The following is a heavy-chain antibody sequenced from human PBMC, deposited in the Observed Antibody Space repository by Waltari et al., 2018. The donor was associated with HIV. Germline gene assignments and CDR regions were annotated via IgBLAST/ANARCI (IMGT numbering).Heavy chain of an antibody. J-gene: IGHJ4*02. V-gene: IGHV3-30*02. D-gene: IGHD3-22*01. CDR1: GFTFSNYG. Sequence: QVQLVESGGGVVQPGGSLRLSCTASGFTFSNYGMFWVRQAPGKGLQWWAFIRYEGTNKYYADSMKGRFIISRDNSKNTLSLQMHSLRAEDTAVYYCAKAPHHYDSSGPVYWGQGTLVTVSS. CDR2: IRYEGTNK. CDR3: AKAPHHYDSSGPVY.